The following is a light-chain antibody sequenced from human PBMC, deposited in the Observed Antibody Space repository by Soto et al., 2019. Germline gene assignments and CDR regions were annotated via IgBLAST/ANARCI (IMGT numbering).Light chain of an antibody. CDR2: EGS. Sequence: QSALTQPASVSGSPGQSITISCTGTSSDVGSYDVVSWYQQYPGKAPRLIIYEGSERHSGVSNRFSGSKSGNSASVTISGLQAEDEAEYYCCSYAGSRVVFGGGTKVTVL. J-gene: IGLJ2*01. CDR1: SSDVGSYDV. V-gene: IGLV2-23*01. CDR3: CSYAGSRVV.